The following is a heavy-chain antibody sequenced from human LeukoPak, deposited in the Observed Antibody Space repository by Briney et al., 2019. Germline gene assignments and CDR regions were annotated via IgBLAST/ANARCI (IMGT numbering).Heavy chain of an antibody. V-gene: IGHV1-2*02. CDR3: ARQFPIAAAGWDPKNWFDP. Sequence: GASVKVSCKASGYTFTGYYMHWVRQAPGQGLEWMGWINPNSGGTNYAQKFQGRVTMTRDTSISTAYMELSRLRSDDTAVYYCARQFPIAAAGWDPKNWFDPWGQGTLVTVSS. CDR1: GYTFTGYY. CDR2: INPNSGGT. J-gene: IGHJ5*02. D-gene: IGHD6-13*01.